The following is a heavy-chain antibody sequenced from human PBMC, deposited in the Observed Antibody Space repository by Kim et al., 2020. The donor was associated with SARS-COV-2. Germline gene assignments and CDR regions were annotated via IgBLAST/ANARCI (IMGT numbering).Heavy chain of an antibody. J-gene: IGHJ4*02. Sequence: GGSLRLSCAASGFTFSNAWMSWVRQAPGKGLEWVGRIKSKTDGGTTDYATPVKGRFIISRDDSKNTLYLQMNSLKTEDTAVYYCTTDQIWFGELLEVGRFDYWGQGTLVTVSS. CDR2: IKSKTDGGTT. D-gene: IGHD3-10*01. CDR1: GFTFSNAW. CDR3: TTDQIWFGELLEVGRFDY. V-gene: IGHV3-15*01.